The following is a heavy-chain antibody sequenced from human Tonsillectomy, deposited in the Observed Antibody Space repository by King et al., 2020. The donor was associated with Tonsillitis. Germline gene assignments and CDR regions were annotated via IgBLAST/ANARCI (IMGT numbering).Heavy chain of an antibody. CDR3: ARGLRYFEWSPTGPSYFYYGSDI. Sequence: QLQEWGAGLMKSSRTLSLTCAVSGGSFSDYFWTWIRQSPGKGLEWIGDINHSGFTDYNPSLKSRLTMSVDTSKSQFSLKLTSVTAADTAVYYCARGLRYFEWSPTGPSYFYYGSDIWSQGTTVTVSS. CDR2: INHSGFT. V-gene: IGHV4-34*01. CDR1: GGSFSDYF. D-gene: IGHD3-9*01. J-gene: IGHJ6*02.